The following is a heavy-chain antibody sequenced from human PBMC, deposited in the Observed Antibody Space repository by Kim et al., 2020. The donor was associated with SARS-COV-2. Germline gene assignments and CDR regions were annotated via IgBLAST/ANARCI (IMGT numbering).Heavy chain of an antibody. CDR3: ARRPSYDSSGYRYFDY. V-gene: IGHV1-3*01. CDR2: INAGNGNT. CDR1: GYTFTSYA. D-gene: IGHD3-22*01. J-gene: IGHJ4*02. Sequence: ASVKVSCKASGYTFTSYAMHWVRQAPGQRLEWMGWINAGNGNTKYSQKFQGRVTITRDTSASTAYMELSSLRSEDTAVYYCARRPSYDSSGYRYFDYWGQGTLVTVSS.